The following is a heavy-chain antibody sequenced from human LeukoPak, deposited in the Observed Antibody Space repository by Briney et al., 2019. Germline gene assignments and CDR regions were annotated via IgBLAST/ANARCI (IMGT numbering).Heavy chain of an antibody. J-gene: IGHJ4*02. V-gene: IGHV4-34*01. CDR1: GGSFSGYY. CDR2: INHSGST. CDR3: ARGYYYDSSGYYLFDY. Sequence: SETLSLTCAVYGGSFSGYYWSWIRQPPGKGLGWIGEINHSGSTNYNPSLKSRVTISVDTSKNQFSLKLSSVTAADTAVYYCARGYYYDSSGYYLFDYWGQGTLVTVSS. D-gene: IGHD3-22*01.